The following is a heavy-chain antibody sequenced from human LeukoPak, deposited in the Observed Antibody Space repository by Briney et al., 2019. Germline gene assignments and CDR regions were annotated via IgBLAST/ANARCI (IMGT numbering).Heavy chain of an antibody. CDR1: GFTFSSYW. CDR2: IKQDGSEK. D-gene: IGHD1-1*01. Sequence: GGSLRLSXAASGFTFSSYWMSWVRQAPGKGLEWVANIKQDGSEKYYVDSVKGQFTISRDNAKNSLYLQMNSLRAEDTAVYYCARDTTYDALDYWGQGTLVTVSS. CDR3: ARDTTYDALDY. V-gene: IGHV3-7*01. J-gene: IGHJ4*02.